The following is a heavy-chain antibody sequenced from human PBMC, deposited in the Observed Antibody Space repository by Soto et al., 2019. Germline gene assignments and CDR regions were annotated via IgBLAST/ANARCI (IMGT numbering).Heavy chain of an antibody. CDR1: GFTFSSYA. V-gene: IGHV3-23*01. J-gene: IGHJ3*02. D-gene: IGHD5-18*01. CDR3: AKDLGTWIQLWLDAFDI. Sequence: PGGALIISFAASGFTFSSYAMSWVRQAPGKGLEWVSAISGSGGSTYYADSVKGRFTISRDNSKNTLYLQMNSLRAEDTAVYYCAKDLGTWIQLWLDAFDIWGQGTMVTVSS. CDR2: ISGSGGST.